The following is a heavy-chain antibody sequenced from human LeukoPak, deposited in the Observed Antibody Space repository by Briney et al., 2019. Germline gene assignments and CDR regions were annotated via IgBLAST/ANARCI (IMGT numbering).Heavy chain of an antibody. CDR1: GGSISSYH. Sequence: SETLSLPCTVSGGSISSYHWSWIRQPPGKGLEWIGYIYYSGSTNYNPSLKSRVTISVDTSKNQFSLKLSSVTAADTAIYYCARVGGMTTINNDAFDIWGQGTMVTVSS. V-gene: IGHV4-59*01. CDR2: IYYSGST. D-gene: IGHD5-24*01. CDR3: ARVGGMTTINNDAFDI. J-gene: IGHJ3*02.